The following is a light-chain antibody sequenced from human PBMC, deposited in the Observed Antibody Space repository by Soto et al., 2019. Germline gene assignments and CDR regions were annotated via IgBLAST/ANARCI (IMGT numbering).Light chain of an antibody. V-gene: IGKV1-5*01. Sequence: DIQMTQSPSTLSASVGDRVTITCRASQSISSWLAWYQQKPGKAPKILIYDASSLESGVPSRLSGSGSGTELNLTISRLQPDDFATYYCQQYNSYSPTFGQGTKVDIK. J-gene: IGKJ1*01. CDR3: QQYNSYSPT. CDR1: QSISSW. CDR2: DAS.